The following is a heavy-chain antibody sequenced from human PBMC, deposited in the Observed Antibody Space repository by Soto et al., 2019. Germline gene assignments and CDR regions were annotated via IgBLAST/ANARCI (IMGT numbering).Heavy chain of an antibody. Sequence: PGGSLRLSCAASGFTFSSYAMHWVRQAPGKGLEWVAVIPYDGSNKYYADSVKGRFTISRDNSKNTLYLQMNSLRAEDTAVYYCARDNKLKEVVVVVAANWFDPWGQGTLVTVSS. D-gene: IGHD2-15*01. CDR3: ARDNKLKEVVVVVAANWFDP. CDR1: GFTFSSYA. CDR2: IPYDGSNK. V-gene: IGHV3-30-3*01. J-gene: IGHJ5*02.